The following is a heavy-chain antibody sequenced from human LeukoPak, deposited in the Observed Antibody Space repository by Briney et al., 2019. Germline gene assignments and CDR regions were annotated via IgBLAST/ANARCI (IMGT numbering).Heavy chain of an antibody. CDR1: GYTFTGYY. J-gene: IGHJ4*02. Sequence: GASVKVPCKASGYTFTGYYMHWVRQAPGQGPEWMGWINPNSGGTNYAQKFQGRVTMTRDTSISTAYMELSRLRSDDTAVYYCARDEGYQLFPLHYWGQGTLVTVSS. V-gene: IGHV1-2*02. D-gene: IGHD6-13*01. CDR2: INPNSGGT. CDR3: ARDEGYQLFPLHY.